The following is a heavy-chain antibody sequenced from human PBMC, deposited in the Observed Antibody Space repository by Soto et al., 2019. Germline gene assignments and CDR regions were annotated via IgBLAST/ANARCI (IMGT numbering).Heavy chain of an antibody. V-gene: IGHV4-59*11. CDR3: ARADPDASVGY. J-gene: IGHJ4*02. CDR1: GGSMSSHY. Sequence: PSETLSLTCTVSGGSMSSHYWTWLRQPPGKGLEWIGYISYSGSTYYNPSLKSRVTISADTSRNQFSLKLGSVIAADTAVYYCARADPDASVGYWGQGTRVTVSS. D-gene: IGHD3-16*01. CDR2: ISYSGST.